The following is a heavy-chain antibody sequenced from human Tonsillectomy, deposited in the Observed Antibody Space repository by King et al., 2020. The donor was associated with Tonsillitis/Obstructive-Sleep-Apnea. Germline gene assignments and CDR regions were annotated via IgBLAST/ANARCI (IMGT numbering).Heavy chain of an antibody. CDR2: IHPSSGVT. D-gene: IGHD1-14*01. CDR1: GYTFTWYY. Sequence: VQLVESGAEVKTPGASVKVSCKTSGYTFTWYYIHWVRQARGQGLEWMGIIHPSSGVTRYAQKYKGRVTMTTDTSASTVYLGLSSLISEDTAVYYCARDDVVGRYIDSWGQGTLVTVSS. CDR3: ARDDVVGRYIDS. J-gene: IGHJ4*02. V-gene: IGHV1-46*01.